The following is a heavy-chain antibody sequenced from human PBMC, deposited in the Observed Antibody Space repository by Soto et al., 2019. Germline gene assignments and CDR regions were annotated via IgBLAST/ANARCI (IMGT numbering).Heavy chain of an antibody. CDR2: INHSGST. CDR3: ARPPVPAAMSWYFDL. D-gene: IGHD2-2*01. V-gene: IGHV4-34*01. CDR1: GGSFSGYY. Sequence: QVQLQQWGAGLLKPSETLSLTCAVYGGSFSGYYWSWIRQPPGKGLEWIGEINHSGSTNYNPSLKSRVTISVDTSKNQFSLKLSSVTAADTAVYYSARPPVPAAMSWYFDLWGRGTLVTVSS. J-gene: IGHJ2*01.